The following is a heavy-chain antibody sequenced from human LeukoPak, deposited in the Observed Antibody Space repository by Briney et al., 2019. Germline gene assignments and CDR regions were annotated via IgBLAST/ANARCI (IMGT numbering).Heavy chain of an antibody. V-gene: IGHV3-66*02. J-gene: IGHJ5*02. CDR2: IYSGESGGHT. CDR1: GFSVRGNF. D-gene: IGHD2-2*01. Sequence: GGSLRLSCAVSGFSVRGNFMSWVRQPPGKRLEWVSVIYSGESGGHTYYADSVKGRFTVSRDVSRNTLYLQMNSLTADDTAVYYCARDYPPGASDRWSDPWGQGTLVTVSS. CDR3: ARDYPPGASDRWSDP.